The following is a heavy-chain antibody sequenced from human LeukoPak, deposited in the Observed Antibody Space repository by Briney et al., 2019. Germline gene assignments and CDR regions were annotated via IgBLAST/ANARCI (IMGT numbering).Heavy chain of an antibody. CDR3: ARGEYYFDY. CDR2: IKQDGTEK. D-gene: IGHD3-10*01. Sequence: PGGSLRLSCAASGFTFSSYWMSWVRQAPGEGLEWVANIKQDGTEKYYMDSVKGRFSISRDNAKNSLYLRMNNLRAEDTAVYYCARGEYYFDYWGQGTLVTVSS. J-gene: IGHJ4*02. CDR1: GFTFSSYW. V-gene: IGHV3-7*02.